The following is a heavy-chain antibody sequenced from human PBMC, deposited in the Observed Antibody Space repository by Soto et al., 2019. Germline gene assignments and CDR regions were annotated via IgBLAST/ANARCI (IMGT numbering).Heavy chain of an antibody. CDR2: FGSAGDI. D-gene: IGHD3-16*01. CDR3: ARGGPNWHYYFYGMDV. CDR1: GFTFNNYD. J-gene: IGHJ6*01. V-gene: IGHV3-13*01. Sequence: GGSLRLSCAASGFTFNNYDMLWARQAPGKGLEWVSTFGSAGDIYYSDSVKGRFTISRDNARNSLYLQMNSLRAADTAVYYCARGGPNWHYYFYGMDVWGQGTTVTVSS.